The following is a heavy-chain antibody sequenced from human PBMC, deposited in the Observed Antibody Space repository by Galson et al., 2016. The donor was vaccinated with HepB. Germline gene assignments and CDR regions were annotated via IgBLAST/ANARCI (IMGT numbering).Heavy chain of an antibody. Sequence: SLRLSCAASGFTLSSHYMSWVRQAPGKGLECVSVIYSGVTTYYAGSVKGRFTISRDNSGNILDLQMNSLRVEDTAVYYCTKGYDFWSYVMDVWGQGTSVTVSS. D-gene: IGHD3-3*01. J-gene: IGHJ6*02. V-gene: IGHV3-53*01. CDR3: TKGYDFWSYVMDV. CDR1: GFTLSSHY. CDR2: IYSGVTT.